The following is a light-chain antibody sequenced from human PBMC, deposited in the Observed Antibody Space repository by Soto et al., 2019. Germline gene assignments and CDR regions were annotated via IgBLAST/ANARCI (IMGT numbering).Light chain of an antibody. CDR1: QSVSSSD. Sequence: EVVLTQSPGTLSLSPGERATLSCRASQSVSSSDLAWYQQKPGQAPRLLISGASSRATGIPDRFSGSGSGTDFTLTISRLEPEDFAVYYCQQYGTSSYTFGQGTKLEIK. CDR2: GAS. J-gene: IGKJ2*01. V-gene: IGKV3-20*01. CDR3: QQYGTSSYT.